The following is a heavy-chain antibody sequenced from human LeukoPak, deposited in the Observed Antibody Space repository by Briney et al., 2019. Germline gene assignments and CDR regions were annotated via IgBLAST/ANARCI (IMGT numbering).Heavy chain of an antibody. V-gene: IGHV4-59*01. CDR3: ARAKRGPGQLLLSGFDY. Sequence: SETLSLTCTVSGGSISSYYWSWIRQPPGKGLEWIAYIYYSGSTNYNPSLKSRVTISVDTSKNQFSLKLSSVTAADTAVYYCARAKRGPGQLLLSGFDYWGQGTLVTVSS. CDR2: IYYSGST. D-gene: IGHD2/OR15-2a*01. CDR1: GGSISSYY. J-gene: IGHJ4*02.